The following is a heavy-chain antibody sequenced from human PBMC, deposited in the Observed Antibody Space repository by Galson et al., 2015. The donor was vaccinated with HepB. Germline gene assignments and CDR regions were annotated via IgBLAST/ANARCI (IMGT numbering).Heavy chain of an antibody. CDR3: ARKTGNPLKGYYFDY. D-gene: IGHD3-9*01. CDR1: GGSFSTYF. V-gene: IGHV4-59*12. CDR2: FHYSENT. J-gene: IGHJ4*02. Sequence: SETLSLTCSVSGGSFSTYFWSWIRQSPGKGLEWIGYFHYSENTNYNPSLKSRVAISVDTSKTQFSLKLSSVTAADTAVYYCARKTGNPLKGYYFDYWGQGALVVVSS.